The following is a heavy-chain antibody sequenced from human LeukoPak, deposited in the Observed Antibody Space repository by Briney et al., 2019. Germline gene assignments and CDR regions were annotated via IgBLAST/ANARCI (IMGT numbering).Heavy chain of an antibody. CDR1: GFTFSSYA. D-gene: IGHD6-13*01. CDR2: ISGGGGRPT. CDR3: AKDSEPLRSGNSSWYYDYYYYYGMDV. J-gene: IGHJ6*02. Sequence: GGSLRLSCASSGFTFSSYAMTWVRQAPGKGLEWVSSISGGGGRPTYYADSVKGRFTISRDNSKNTLFLQMNSLRAEDTAVYYCAKDSEPLRSGNSSWYYDYYYYYGMDVWGQGTTVTVSS. V-gene: IGHV3-23*01.